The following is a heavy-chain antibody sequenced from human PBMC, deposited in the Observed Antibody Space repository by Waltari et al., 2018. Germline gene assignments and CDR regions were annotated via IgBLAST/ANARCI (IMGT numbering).Heavy chain of an antibody. CDR1: GYTFTSYD. CDR3: AREYCSSTSCYQNWFDP. D-gene: IGHD2-2*01. CDR2: RNPNSCNT. V-gene: IGHV1-8*01. Sequence: QVQLVQSGAEVKKPGASVKVSCKASGYTFTSYDINWVRQATGQGLEWMGWRNPNSCNTGYAQKFQGRVTRTRNTSISTAYMELSSLRSEDTAVYYCAREYCSSTSCYQNWFDPWGQGTLVTVSS. J-gene: IGHJ5*02.